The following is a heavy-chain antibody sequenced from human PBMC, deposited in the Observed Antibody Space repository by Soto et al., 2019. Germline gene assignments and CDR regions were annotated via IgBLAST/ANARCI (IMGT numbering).Heavy chain of an antibody. CDR1: GFTFSSYA. Sequence: QVQLVESGGGVVQPGRSLRLSCAASGFTFSSYAMHWVRLAPGKGLEWVAVISYDGSNKYYADSVKGRFTISRDNSKNTLYLQMNSLRAEDTAVYYCARAVTMIVVGTDAFDIWGQGTMVTVSS. J-gene: IGHJ3*02. CDR3: ARAVTMIVVGTDAFDI. CDR2: ISYDGSNK. D-gene: IGHD3-22*01. V-gene: IGHV3-30-3*01.